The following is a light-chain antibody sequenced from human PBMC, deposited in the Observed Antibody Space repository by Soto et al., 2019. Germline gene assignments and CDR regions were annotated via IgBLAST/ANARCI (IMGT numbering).Light chain of an antibody. CDR3: CSYADTYTL. CDR2: DVN. Sequence: QSALTQPRSVSGSPGQSVTISCTGTNSDVGNHNYVSWYQQHPGKVPKLMIYDVNKRPSGVPHRFSGSKSGNTASLTISGLQAEDEADYYCCSYADTYTLFGGGTKVTVL. V-gene: IGLV2-11*01. J-gene: IGLJ2*01. CDR1: NSDVGNHNY.